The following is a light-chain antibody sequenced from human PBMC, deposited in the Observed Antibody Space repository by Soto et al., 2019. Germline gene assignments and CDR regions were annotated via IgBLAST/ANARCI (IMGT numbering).Light chain of an antibody. V-gene: IGLV2-14*03. J-gene: IGLJ1*01. CDR2: DVN. CDR1: SSDVGAYNY. CDR3: NSYTTSRGYV. Sequence: QSALTQPASVSGSPGQSITISCTGTSSDVGAYNYVSWYQQYPGEVPKLMIYDVNSRPSGVSDRFSGSKSGNTASLSISGLQAEDEADYYCNSYTTSRGYVFGTGTKVTVL.